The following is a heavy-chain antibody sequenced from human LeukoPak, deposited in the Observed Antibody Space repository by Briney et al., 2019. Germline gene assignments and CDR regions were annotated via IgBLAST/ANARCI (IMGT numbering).Heavy chain of an antibody. CDR3: ARVRTIFGVVPIRY. CDR1: GGSFSGYY. V-gene: IGHV4-34*01. J-gene: IGHJ4*02. CDR2: INHSGST. Sequence: PSETLSLTCAVYGGSFSGYYWSWIRQPPGKGLEWIGEINHSGSTNYNPSLKSRVTISVDTSKNQFSLKLSSVTAADTAVYYCARVRTIFGVVPIRYWGQGTLVTVSS. D-gene: IGHD3-3*01.